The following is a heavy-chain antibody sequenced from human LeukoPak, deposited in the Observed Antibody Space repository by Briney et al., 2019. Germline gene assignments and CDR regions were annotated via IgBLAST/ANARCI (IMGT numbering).Heavy chain of an antibody. J-gene: IGHJ5*02. CDR1: GFTFSSYS. Sequence: GGSLRLSCAASGFTFSSYSMNWVRQAPGKGLEWVSYISSSSSTIYYADSVKGRFTISRDNSRNTLYLQMNSLRAEDTAVYYCARDRPGWFDPWGQGTLVTVSS. CDR3: ARDRPGWFDP. V-gene: IGHV3-48*01. CDR2: ISSSSSTI.